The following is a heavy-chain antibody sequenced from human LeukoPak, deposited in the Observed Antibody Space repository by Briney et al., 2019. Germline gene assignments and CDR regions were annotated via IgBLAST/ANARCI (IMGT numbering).Heavy chain of an antibody. J-gene: IGHJ4*02. CDR2: IYYSGST. Sequence: SETLSLTCTVSGGSISSYYWSWIRQPPGKGLEWIGYIYYSGSTNYNPSLKSRVTISEDTSKNQFSLKLSSVTAADTAVYYCARHTYYDILTGIDYWGQGTLVTVSS. V-gene: IGHV4-59*08. CDR3: ARHTYYDILTGIDY. CDR1: GGSISSYY. D-gene: IGHD3-9*01.